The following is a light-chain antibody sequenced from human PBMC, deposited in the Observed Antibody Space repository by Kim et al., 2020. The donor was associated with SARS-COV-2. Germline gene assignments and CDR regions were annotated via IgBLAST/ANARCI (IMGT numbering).Light chain of an antibody. CDR2: WAS. CDR3: QPYYSTPRS. V-gene: IGKV4-1*01. CDR1: QSVLYSSNNKNY. Sequence: DIVMTQSPDSLAVSLGERATINCKSSQSVLYSSNNKNYLAWYQQKPGQPPKLLIYWASTRESGVPDRFSGSGSGTDFTLTISSLQAEDVAVYYCQPYYSTPRSFGQVTKVDIK. J-gene: IGKJ1*01.